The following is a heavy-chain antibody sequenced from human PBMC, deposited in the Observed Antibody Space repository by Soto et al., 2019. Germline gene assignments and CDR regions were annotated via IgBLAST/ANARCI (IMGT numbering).Heavy chain of an antibody. V-gene: IGHV3-7*01. CDR1: GFTFSSYW. CDR2: IKQDGSEK. Sequence: VSLRLSCAASGFTFSSYWMSWVRQAPGKGLEWVANIKQDGSEKYYVDSVKGRFTISRDNAKNSLYLQMNSLRAEDTAVYYCARGVLYYDILTGYLAYYFDYWGQGTLVTVSS. J-gene: IGHJ4*02. CDR3: ARGVLYYDILTGYLAYYFDY. D-gene: IGHD3-9*01.